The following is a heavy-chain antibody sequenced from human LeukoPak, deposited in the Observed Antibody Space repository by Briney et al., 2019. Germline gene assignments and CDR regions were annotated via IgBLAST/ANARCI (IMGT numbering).Heavy chain of an antibody. CDR2: IRYDGTNK. CDR1: GFTFSNYG. CDR3: ARGGAARPDF. J-gene: IGHJ4*02. V-gene: IGHV3-30*02. Sequence: GGSLRLSCAASGFTFSNYGMHWVRQAPGKGLEWVAFIRYDGTNKYYADSVKGRFTISRDNAKNSLYLQMNSLRVEDTAVYYCARGGAARPDFWGQGTLVTVSS. D-gene: IGHD6-6*01.